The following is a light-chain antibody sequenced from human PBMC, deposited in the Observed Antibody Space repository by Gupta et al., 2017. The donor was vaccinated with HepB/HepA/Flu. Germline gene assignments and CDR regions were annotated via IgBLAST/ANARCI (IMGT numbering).Light chain of an antibody. V-gene: IGLV1-44*01. CDR3: AACDDRLNGWV. J-gene: IGLJ3*02. Sequence: QSVLTQPPSASGTPGQRVTISCSGSSSNIGSNTVTWYQQLPGTAPKLLIYSNNERPSGVPDRLFGSKSGTSASLAISGLQSEDEADYYCAACDDRLNGWVFGGGTKLTVL. CDR2: SNN. CDR1: SSNIGSNT.